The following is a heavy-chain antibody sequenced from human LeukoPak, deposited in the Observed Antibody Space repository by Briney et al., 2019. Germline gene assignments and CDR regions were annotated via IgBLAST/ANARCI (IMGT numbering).Heavy chain of an antibody. CDR1: GYTFTDYY. D-gene: IGHD6-19*01. Sequence: GATVKISCKVSGYTFTDYYMHWVQQAPGKGLEWMGLVDHEDGETIYAEQFQGRVTITADTSTDTAYMELSSLRSEDTAVYYCATGIAVAGIPYYFDYWGQGTLVTVSS. CDR3: ATGIAVAGIPYYFDY. CDR2: VDHEDGET. J-gene: IGHJ4*02. V-gene: IGHV1-69-2*01.